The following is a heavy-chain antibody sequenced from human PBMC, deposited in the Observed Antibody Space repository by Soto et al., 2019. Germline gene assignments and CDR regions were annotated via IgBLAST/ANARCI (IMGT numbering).Heavy chain of an antibody. CDR3: AAAQVDTAMVYYYGMDV. CDR1: GYTFTSYY. V-gene: IGHV1-46*01. CDR2: INPSGGST. J-gene: IGHJ6*02. D-gene: IGHD5-18*01. Sequence: ASVKVSCKASGYTFTSYYMHWVRQAPGQGLEWMGIINPSGGSTSYAQKFQGRVTMTRDTSTSTVYMELSSLRSEDTAVHYCAAAQVDTAMVYYYGMDVWGQGTTVT.